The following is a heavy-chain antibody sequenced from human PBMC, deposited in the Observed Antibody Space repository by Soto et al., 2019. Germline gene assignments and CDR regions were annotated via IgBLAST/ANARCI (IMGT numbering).Heavy chain of an antibody. CDR2: ISSNGGTT. Sequence: GGSVRLSCSASGFTFSSYAMNWVRQAPGKGLQYVSAISSNGGTTYYADSVKGRFTISRDNSKNTVYLQMSRLRDEDTAVYYCVSVKGAFHYWGQGTLVTVSS. V-gene: IGHV3-64D*08. J-gene: IGHJ4*02. CDR3: VSVKGAFHY. D-gene: IGHD3-16*01. CDR1: GFTFSSYA.